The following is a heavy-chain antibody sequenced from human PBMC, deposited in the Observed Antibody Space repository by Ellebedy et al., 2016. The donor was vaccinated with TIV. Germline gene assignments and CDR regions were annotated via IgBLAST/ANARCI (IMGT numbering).Heavy chain of an antibody. CDR3: ARYVSYFDTPDQIDYYFDS. J-gene: IGHJ4*02. Sequence: SETLSLTCTVSGGSISSYYWSWIRQPPGKGLDWIGHIYYSGSTNYNPSLESRVTISVDTSKNHLSLKLTSVTAADTAVYFCARYVSYFDTPDQIDYYFDSWGQGTLVTVSS. CDR2: IYYSGST. D-gene: IGHD3-9*01. V-gene: IGHV4-59*08. CDR1: GGSISSYY.